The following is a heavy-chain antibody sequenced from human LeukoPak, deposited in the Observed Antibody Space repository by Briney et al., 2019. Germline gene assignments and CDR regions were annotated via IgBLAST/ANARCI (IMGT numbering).Heavy chain of an antibody. J-gene: IGHJ5*02. CDR1: GFTFSSYG. CDR3: AKVRYDYVWGSYRYSWFDP. Sequence: GGSLRLSCAASGFTFSSYGMHWVRQAPGKGLEWVAVISYDGSNKYYADSVKGRFTISRDNSKNTLYLQMNSLRAEDTAVYYCAKVRYDYVWGSYRYSWFDPWGQGTLVTVSS. D-gene: IGHD3-16*02. CDR2: ISYDGSNK. V-gene: IGHV3-30*18.